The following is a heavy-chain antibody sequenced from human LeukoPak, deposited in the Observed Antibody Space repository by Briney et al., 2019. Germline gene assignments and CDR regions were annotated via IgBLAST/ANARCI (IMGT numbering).Heavy chain of an antibody. CDR3: ARDDGGELWPSDPYWYFDL. Sequence: SETLPLTCTVSGGSISSYYWSWIRQPPGKGLEWIGYIYYSGSTNYNPSLKSRVTISVDTSKNQFSLKLSSVTAADTAVYYCARDDGGELWPSDPYWYFDLWGX. J-gene: IGHJ2*01. D-gene: IGHD3-16*01. CDR2: IYYSGST. V-gene: IGHV4-59*01. CDR1: GGSISSYY.